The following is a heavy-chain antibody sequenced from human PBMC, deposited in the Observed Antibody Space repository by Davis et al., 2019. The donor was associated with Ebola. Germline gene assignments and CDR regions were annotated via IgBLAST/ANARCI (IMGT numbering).Heavy chain of an antibody. CDR2: IWYDGSNK. J-gene: IGHJ5*02. D-gene: IGHD2-15*01. CDR3: ARAAGRYCSGGSCYGGRRVNWFDP. Sequence: GESLKISCAASGFTFSSYGMHWVRQAPGKGLEWVAVIWYDGSNKYYADSVKGRFTISRDNSKNTLYLQMNSLRAEDTAVYYCARAAGRYCSGGSCYGGRRVNWFDPWGQGTLVTVSS. V-gene: IGHV3-33*08. CDR1: GFTFSSYG.